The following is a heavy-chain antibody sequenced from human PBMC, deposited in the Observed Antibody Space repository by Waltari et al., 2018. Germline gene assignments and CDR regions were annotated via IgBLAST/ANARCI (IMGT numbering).Heavy chain of an antibody. CDR1: GFSFSNYW. D-gene: IGHD1-26*01. CDR3: ARGINSPGIDY. V-gene: IGHV3-7*01. J-gene: IGHJ4*02. Sequence: EVEFVESGGDLVQPGGSRRLSCAASGFSFSNYWMNWVRQAPGKGLEWVANIKQDGSENYYLGSVKGRFTISRDNAKNLLYLQMNSLRAEDTAVYYCARGINSPGIDYWGQGNLVTVSS. CDR2: IKQDGSEN.